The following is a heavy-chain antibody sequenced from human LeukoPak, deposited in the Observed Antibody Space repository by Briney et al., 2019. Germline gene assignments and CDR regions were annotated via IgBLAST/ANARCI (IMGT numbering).Heavy chain of an antibody. CDR2: IHSNGVST. J-gene: IGHJ5*02. D-gene: IGHD6-19*01. CDR3: ARTQQWLATGGWYWFDT. CDR1: GFTFSNYP. Sequence: GGSLRLSCAASGFTFSNYPIHWVRQAPGKGLEFVSSIHSNGVSTYYGNSVKGRFTVSRDNSKNTVYLQMGSLREEDMAVYYCARTQQWLATGGWYWFDTWGQGTLVTVSS. V-gene: IGHV3-64*01.